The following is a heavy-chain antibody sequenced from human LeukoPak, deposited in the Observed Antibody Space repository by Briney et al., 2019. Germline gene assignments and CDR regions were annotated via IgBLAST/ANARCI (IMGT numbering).Heavy chain of an antibody. CDR3: ARAPYDFWSGYDY. V-gene: IGHV4-4*02. Sequence: SGTLSLTCTVSGASMNSSNWWSWVRQSPGKGLEWIGEIYRSGSTNYNPSLKSRVTISVDTSKNQFSLKLSSVTAADTAVYYCARAPYDFWSGYDYWGQGTLVTVSS. J-gene: IGHJ4*02. CDR1: GASMNSSNW. D-gene: IGHD3-3*01. CDR2: IYRSGST.